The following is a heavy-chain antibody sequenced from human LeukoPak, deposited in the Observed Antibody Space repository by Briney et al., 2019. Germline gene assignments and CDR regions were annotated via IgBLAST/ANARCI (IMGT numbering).Heavy chain of an antibody. CDR1: GFTFSSYG. Sequence: GGSLRLSCAASGFTFSSYGMHRVRQAPGKGLEWVAVIWYDGSNKYYADSVKGRFTISRDNSKNTLYLQMNSLRAEDTAVYYCARFFEPASSGPWFDPWGQGTLVTVSS. D-gene: IGHD6-25*01. CDR3: ARFFEPASSGPWFDP. J-gene: IGHJ5*02. V-gene: IGHV3-33*01. CDR2: IWYDGSNK.